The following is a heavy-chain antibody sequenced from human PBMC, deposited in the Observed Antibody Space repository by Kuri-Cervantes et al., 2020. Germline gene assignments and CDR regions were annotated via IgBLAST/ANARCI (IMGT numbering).Heavy chain of an antibody. J-gene: IGHJ4*02. CDR1: GGSINDYS. Sequence: SEPLSLTCTVSGGSINDYSWSWIRQPAGKGLEWIGRIYSSGSINDNPSLRSRVTLSVDTSKNQVSLKLSSVTAADTAVYYCARAPCSIWLDYWGQGTLVTVSS. D-gene: IGHD6-13*01. V-gene: IGHV4-4*07. CDR3: ARAPCSIWLDY. CDR2: IYSSGSI.